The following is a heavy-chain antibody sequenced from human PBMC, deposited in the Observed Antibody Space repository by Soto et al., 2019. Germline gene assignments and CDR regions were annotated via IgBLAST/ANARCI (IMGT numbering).Heavy chain of an antibody. D-gene: IGHD2-15*01. V-gene: IGHV1-69*02. CDR2: IIPILGIA. CDR3: ARFRGYCSGGSCYGGDY. CDR1: GGTFSSYT. Sequence: QVQLVQSGAEVKKPGSSVKVSCKASGGTFSSYTISWVRQAPGQGLAWMGRIIPILGIANYAQKFQGRVTITADKSTSTAYMELSSLRSEDTAVYYCARFRGYCSGGSCYGGDYWGQGTLVTVSS. J-gene: IGHJ4*02.